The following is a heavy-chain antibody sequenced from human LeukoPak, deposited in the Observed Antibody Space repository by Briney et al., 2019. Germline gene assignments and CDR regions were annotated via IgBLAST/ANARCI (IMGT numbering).Heavy chain of an antibody. CDR2: FDPEDGET. J-gene: IGHJ3*02. Sequence: ASVKVPCKVSGYTLTELSMHWVRQAPGKGLEWMGGFDPEDGETIYAQKFQGRVTMTEDTSTDTAYMELSSLRSEDTAVYYCATWVQQWLVDDAFDIWGQGTMVTVSS. CDR3: ATWVQQWLVDDAFDI. V-gene: IGHV1-24*01. D-gene: IGHD6-19*01. CDR1: GYTLTELS.